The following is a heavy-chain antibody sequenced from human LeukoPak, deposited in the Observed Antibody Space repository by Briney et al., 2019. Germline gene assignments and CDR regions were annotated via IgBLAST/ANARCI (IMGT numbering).Heavy chain of an antibody. CDR3: ARDAKPYYDFWSGYYTGTPNGDYGMDV. J-gene: IGHJ6*02. D-gene: IGHD3-3*01. Sequence: SETLSLTCTVSGGSISSYYWSWLRQPPGKGLEWIGYIYYSGSTNYNPSLKSRVTISVDTSKNQFSLKLSSVTAADTAVYYCARDAKPYYDFWSGYYTGTPNGDYGMDVWGQGTTVTVSS. CDR1: GGSISSYY. V-gene: IGHV4-59*01. CDR2: IYYSGST.